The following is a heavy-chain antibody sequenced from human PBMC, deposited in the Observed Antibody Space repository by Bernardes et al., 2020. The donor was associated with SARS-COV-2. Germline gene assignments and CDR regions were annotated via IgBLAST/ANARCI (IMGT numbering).Heavy chain of an antibody. D-gene: IGHD6-19*01. CDR1: GFTVSSNY. Sequence: GSLRLSCAASGFTVSSNYMSWVRQAPGKGLEWVSVIYSGGSTYYADSVKGRFTISRDNSKNTLYLQMNSLRAEDTAVYYCAREGSSGWPNSFDYWGQGTLVTVSS. CDR2: IYSGGST. CDR3: AREGSSGWPNSFDY. V-gene: IGHV3-53*01. J-gene: IGHJ4*02.